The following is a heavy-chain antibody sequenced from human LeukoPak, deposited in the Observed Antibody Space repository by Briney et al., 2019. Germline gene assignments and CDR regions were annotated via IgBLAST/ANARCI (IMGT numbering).Heavy chain of an antibody. J-gene: IGHJ3*02. CDR1: GFTVSSIH. CDR2: TYTGGNS. Sequence: QPGGSLRLSCAASGFTVSSIHMVWVRQAPGKGLEWVSVTYTGGNSYYADSVKGRFIISRDISKNTLYLQMNSLRAEDTAVYYCAKDYGSGSPLIWGQGTMVTVSS. D-gene: IGHD3-10*01. V-gene: IGHV3-53*01. CDR3: AKDYGSGSPLI.